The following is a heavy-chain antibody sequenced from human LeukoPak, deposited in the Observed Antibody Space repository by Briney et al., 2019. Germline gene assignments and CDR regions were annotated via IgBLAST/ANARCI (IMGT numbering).Heavy chain of an antibody. D-gene: IGHD6-19*01. J-gene: IGHJ4*02. CDR2: IRYDGNNK. Sequence: GGSLRLSCAASGFTFSGYGMHWVRQAPGKGLEWVAFIRYDGNNKYYADSVKGRFTISRDNSKNTLYLQMNSLRAEDTAVYYCARDVGIAVAGRYEDPCWGQGTLVTVSS. CDR1: GFTFSGYG. V-gene: IGHV3-30*02. CDR3: ARDVGIAVAGRYEDPC.